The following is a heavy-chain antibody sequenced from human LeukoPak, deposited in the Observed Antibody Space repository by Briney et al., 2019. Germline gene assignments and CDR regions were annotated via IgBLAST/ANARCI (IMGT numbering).Heavy chain of an antibody. CDR2: IYYSGST. V-gene: IGHV4-59*11. Sequence: SETLSLTCTVSGGSISSHYWSWIRQPPGKGLEWIGYIYYSGSTNYNPSLKSRVTISVDTSKNQFSLKLSSVTAADTAVYYRARFLGYCSSTSCYGESGMDVWGQGTTVTVSS. CDR3: ARFLGYCSSTSCYGESGMDV. J-gene: IGHJ6*02. CDR1: GGSISSHY. D-gene: IGHD2-2*01.